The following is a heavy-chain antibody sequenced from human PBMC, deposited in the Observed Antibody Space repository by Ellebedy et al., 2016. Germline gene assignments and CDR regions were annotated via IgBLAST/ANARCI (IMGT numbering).Heavy chain of an antibody. CDR3: AIDTNWNYPDS. CDR2: ISGSGGST. CDR1: GFTFSSYA. V-gene: IGHV3-23*01. J-gene: IGHJ4*02. Sequence: GESLKISXAASGFTFSSYAMSWVRQAPGKGLEWVSAISGSGGSTYYADSVKGRFTISRDNSKNTVYLQMNSLRVEDTAVYYCAIDTNWNYPDSWGQGTLVTVSS. D-gene: IGHD2-8*01.